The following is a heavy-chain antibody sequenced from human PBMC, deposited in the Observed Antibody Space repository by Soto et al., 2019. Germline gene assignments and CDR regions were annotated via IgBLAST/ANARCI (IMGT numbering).Heavy chain of an antibody. V-gene: IGHV3-21*01. Sequence: GGSLRLSCAASGFTFSSYSMNWVRQAPGKGLERVSSISSSSSYIYYADSVKGRFTISRDNAKNSLYLQMNSLRAEDTAVYYCASHYYGSGSYHYYYYYGMDVWGQGTTVTVSS. CDR1: GFTFSSYS. J-gene: IGHJ6*02. D-gene: IGHD3-10*01. CDR3: ASHYYGSGSYHYYYYYGMDV. CDR2: ISSSSSYI.